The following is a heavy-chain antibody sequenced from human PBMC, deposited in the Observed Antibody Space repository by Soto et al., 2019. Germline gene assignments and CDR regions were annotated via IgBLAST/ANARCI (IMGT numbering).Heavy chain of an antibody. CDR3: AKPGYCTNGVCPGPALYFDY. V-gene: IGHV3-23*01. CDR1: GFTFSSYA. Sequence: PVGSLRLSCAASGFTFSSYAMSWVRQAPGNGLEWVSAISGSGGSTYYADSVKGRFTISRDNSKNTLYLQMNSLRAEDTAVYYCAKPGYCTNGVCPGPALYFDYWGQGTLVTVS. D-gene: IGHD2-8*01. J-gene: IGHJ4*02. CDR2: ISGSGGST.